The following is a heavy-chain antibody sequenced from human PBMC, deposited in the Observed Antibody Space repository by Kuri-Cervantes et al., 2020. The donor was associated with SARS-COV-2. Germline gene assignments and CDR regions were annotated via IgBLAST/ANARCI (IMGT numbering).Heavy chain of an antibody. CDR3: ARPFSGSYSGLFDY. CDR1: GFTFSSHA. V-gene: IGHV3-30-3*01. CDR2: ISYDGSNK. Sequence: GGSLRLSCAASGFTFSSHAMHWVRQAPGKGLEWVAVISYDGSNKYYADSVKGRFTISRDNSKNTLYLQMNSLRAEDTAVYYCARPFSGSYSGLFDYWGQGTLVTVSS. J-gene: IGHJ4*02. D-gene: IGHD1-26*01.